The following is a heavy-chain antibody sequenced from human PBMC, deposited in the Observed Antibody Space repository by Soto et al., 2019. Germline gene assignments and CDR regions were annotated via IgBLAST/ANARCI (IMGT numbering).Heavy chain of an antibody. CDR3: ARLPDSPITMIVVDDAFDI. Sequence: QVQLVESGGGVVQPGRSLRLSCAASGFTFSSYGMHWVRQAPGKGLEWVAVIWYDGSNKYYADSVKGRFTISRDNSKNTLYLQMNSLRAEDTAVYYCARLPDSPITMIVVDDAFDIWGQGTMVTVSS. CDR2: IWYDGSNK. J-gene: IGHJ3*02. V-gene: IGHV3-33*01. CDR1: GFTFSSYG. D-gene: IGHD3-22*01.